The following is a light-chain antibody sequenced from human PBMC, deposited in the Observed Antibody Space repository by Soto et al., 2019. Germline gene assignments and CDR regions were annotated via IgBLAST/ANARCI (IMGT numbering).Light chain of an antibody. Sequence: QSALTQPASVSGSPGQSITISCTGTSSDVGAYDYVSWYQQHPDKAPKLMLYEVSNRPSGVSNRFSGSKSVNTATLTSSGLQADDEADYYCSSYTSSSTRVFGTGTKLTVL. V-gene: IGLV2-14*03. CDR2: EVS. CDR1: SSDVGAYDY. CDR3: SSYTSSSTRV. J-gene: IGLJ1*01.